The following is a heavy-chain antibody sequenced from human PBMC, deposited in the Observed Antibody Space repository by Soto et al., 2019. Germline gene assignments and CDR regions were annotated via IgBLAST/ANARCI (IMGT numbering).Heavy chain of an antibody. CDR1: GGTFSSYT. V-gene: IGHV1-69*02. Sequence: QVQLVQSGAEVKKPGSSVKVSCKASGGTFSSYTISWVRQAPGQGLEWLGRIIPILGIANYAQKFQGRVTITADKSTSTAYMELSSLRSEHTAVYYCARAAAYSTCKGGFDPWGQGTLVTVSS. CDR2: IIPILGIA. CDR3: ARAAAYSTCKGGFDP. J-gene: IGHJ5*02. D-gene: IGHD4-4*01.